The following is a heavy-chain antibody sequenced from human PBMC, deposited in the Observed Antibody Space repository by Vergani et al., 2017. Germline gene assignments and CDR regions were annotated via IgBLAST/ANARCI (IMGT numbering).Heavy chain of an antibody. Sequence: QVQLVQSGAEVKKPGSSVKVSCKAPGGTFSNYGISWVRQAPGQGLEWMGRIIPVLGKTKYAQDFQGRLTITADTSTSTAYMELTSLRSQDTAVYYCARDPRGYGGDPEDYYYGMDVWGQGTTVTVSS. V-gene: IGHV1-69*04. CDR2: IIPVLGKT. J-gene: IGHJ6*02. CDR1: GGTFSNYG. CDR3: ARDPRGYGGDPEDYYYGMDV. D-gene: IGHD2-21*02.